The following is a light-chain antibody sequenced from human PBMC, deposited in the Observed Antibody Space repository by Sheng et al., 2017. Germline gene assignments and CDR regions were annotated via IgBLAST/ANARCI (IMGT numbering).Light chain of an antibody. CDR1: QNINNF. CDR2: AAS. V-gene: IGKV1-39*01. Sequence: DIQMTQSPSSLSASVGDRVTITCRASQNINNFLNWYQQKPGRAPNLLIYAASSLQSGVPSRFSGSGSGTDFTLTISSLQPDDFATYYCQQYDSEITFGQGTRLEIK. J-gene: IGKJ5*01. CDR3: QQYDSEIT.